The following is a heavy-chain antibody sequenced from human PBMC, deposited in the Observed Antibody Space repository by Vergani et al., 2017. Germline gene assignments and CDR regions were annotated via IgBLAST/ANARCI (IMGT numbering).Heavy chain of an antibody. D-gene: IGHD5-12*01. Sequence: QLQLQESGPGLVKPSETLSLTCTVSGGSISSSSYYWGWIRQPPGKGVDWIGSIYYSGTTYYNPSLQSRVTISVDTSKNRFSLKVSSVTAADTAVYYCARLLVDMEAFDIWGQGTMVTVSS. CDR3: ARLLVDMEAFDI. CDR2: IYYSGTT. J-gene: IGHJ3*02. CDR1: GGSISSSSYY. V-gene: IGHV4-39*01.